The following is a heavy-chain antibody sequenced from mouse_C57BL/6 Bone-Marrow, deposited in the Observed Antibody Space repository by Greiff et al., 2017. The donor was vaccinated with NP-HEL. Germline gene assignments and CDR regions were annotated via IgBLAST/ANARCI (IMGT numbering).Heavy chain of an antibody. CDR1: GFTFSSYA. D-gene: IGHD2-10*02. V-gene: IGHV5-9-1*02. Sequence: EVKLVESGEGLVKPGGSLKLSCAASGFTFSSYAMSWVRQTPEKRLEWVAYISSGGDYIYYADTVKGRFTISRDNARNTLYLQMSSLKSEDTAMDYCKREVCSLPFVYFDVWGTGTTVPVPS. J-gene: IGHJ1*03. CDR3: KREVCSLPFVYFDV. CDR2: ISSGGDYI.